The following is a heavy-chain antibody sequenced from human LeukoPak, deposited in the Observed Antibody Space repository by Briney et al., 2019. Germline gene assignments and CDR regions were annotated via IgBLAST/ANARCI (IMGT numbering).Heavy chain of an antibody. Sequence: PSETLSLTCTVSGGSISSYYWIWIRQPPGKGLEWIGYIYYSGSTNYNPSLKSRVTISVDTSKNQFSLKLSSVTAADTAVYYCARAFTPYYYYYMDVWGKGTTVTVSS. V-gene: IGHV4-59*01. CDR2: IYYSGST. CDR3: ARAFTPYYYYYMDV. CDR1: GGSISSYY. D-gene: IGHD2/OR15-2a*01. J-gene: IGHJ6*03.